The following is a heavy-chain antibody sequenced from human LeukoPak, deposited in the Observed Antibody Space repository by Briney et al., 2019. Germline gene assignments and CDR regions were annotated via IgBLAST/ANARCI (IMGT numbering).Heavy chain of an antibody. V-gene: IGHV3-21*01. Sequence: GGSLRLSCAASGFTFSSYSMNWVRQAPGKGLEWVSSISSSSSYIYYADSVKGRFTISRDNAKNSLYLQMNSLRAEDTAVYYCARDRTSSSWHDAFDIWGQGTMVTVSS. CDR3: ARDRTSSSWHDAFDI. CDR2: ISSSSSYI. CDR1: GFTFSSYS. J-gene: IGHJ3*02. D-gene: IGHD6-13*01.